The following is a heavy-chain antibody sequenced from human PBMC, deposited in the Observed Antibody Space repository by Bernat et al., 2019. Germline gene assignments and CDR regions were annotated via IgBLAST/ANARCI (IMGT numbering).Heavy chain of an antibody. CDR2: IYYSGST. J-gene: IGHJ4*02. Sequence: QLQLQESGPGLVKPSETLSLTCTVSGGSISSYYWSWIRQPPGKGLEWIGYIYYSGSTNYNPSLKSRVTISVDTSKNQFSLKLSSVTAADTAVYYCAATIFGVVRNWGQGTLVTVSS. CDR3: AATIFGVVRN. CDR1: GGSISSYY. D-gene: IGHD3-3*01. V-gene: IGHV4-59*08.